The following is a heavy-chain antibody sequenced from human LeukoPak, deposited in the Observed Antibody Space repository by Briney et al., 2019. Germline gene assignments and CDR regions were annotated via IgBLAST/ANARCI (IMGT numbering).Heavy chain of an antibody. J-gene: IGHJ4*02. CDR1: GFTFSSYG. CDR2: IWYDGSNK. Sequence: PGRSLRLSCAASGFTFSSYGMHWVRQAPGKGLEWVAVIWYDGSNKYYADSVKGRFTISRDNSKNTLYLQMNSLRAEDTAVYYCARDLAVYSSGSYGVDYWGQGTLVTVSS. V-gene: IGHV3-33*01. CDR3: ARDLAVYSSGSYGVDY. D-gene: IGHD6-19*01.